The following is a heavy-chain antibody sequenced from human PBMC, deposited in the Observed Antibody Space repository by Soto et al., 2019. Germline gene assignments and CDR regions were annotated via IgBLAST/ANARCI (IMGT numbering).Heavy chain of an antibody. CDR2: IIPIFGTA. CDR3: ASLRCTNGVCSNRNWFDP. D-gene: IGHD2-8*01. Sequence: SVKVSCKASGGTFSSYAISWVRQAPGQGLEWMGGIIPIFGTANYAQKFQGRVTITADESTSTAYMELSSLRSEDTAVYYCASLRCTNGVCSNRNWFDPWGQGTLVTVSS. J-gene: IGHJ5*02. CDR1: GGTFSSYA. V-gene: IGHV1-69*13.